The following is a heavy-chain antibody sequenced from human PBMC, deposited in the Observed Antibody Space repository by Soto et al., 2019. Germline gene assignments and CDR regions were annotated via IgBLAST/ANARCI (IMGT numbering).Heavy chain of an antibody. V-gene: IGHV1-69*01. CDR2: INPMFGIV. D-gene: IGHD1-1*01. CDR1: GGTFDKYA. J-gene: IGHJ6*02. Sequence: QVQLVQSGAEVKKPGSSVKVSCKASGGTFDKYAITWVRQALGQGLEWVGGINPMFGIVNDAQKFQGRVTITADESTTTDYMELTSLRSDDTAVYYCVPLQPSTILGRPGMDVGGQGTTVTVSS. CDR3: VPLQPSTILGRPGMDV.